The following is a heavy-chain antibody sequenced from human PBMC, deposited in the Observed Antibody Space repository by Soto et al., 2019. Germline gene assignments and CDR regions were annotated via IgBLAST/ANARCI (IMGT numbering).Heavy chain of an antibody. CDR1: GGSFSGYY. Sequence: SDTLSLTCAVYGGSFSGYYWSWIRQPPGKGLEWIGEINHSGSTNYNPSLKSRVTISVDTSKNQFSLKLSSVTAADTAVYYCARGVVVVVTNGYMDVWGKGTTVTVSS. V-gene: IGHV4-34*01. CDR3: ARGVVVVVTNGYMDV. D-gene: IGHD2-15*01. CDR2: INHSGST. J-gene: IGHJ6*03.